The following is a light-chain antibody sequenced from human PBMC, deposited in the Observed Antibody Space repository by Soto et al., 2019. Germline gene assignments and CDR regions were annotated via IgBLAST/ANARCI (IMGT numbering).Light chain of an antibody. Sequence: DIQMTQSPSSLSASVGDRVTITCRASQNINSYLSWFQQKPGKAPKLLISAASSLQSGVPSRFSGSGSGTEFTLTISSLQSEDSAIYYCQQYSSWPFTFGPRTKVAIE. J-gene: IGKJ3*01. CDR2: AAS. CDR1: QNINSY. CDR3: QQYSSWPFT. V-gene: IGKV1-39*01.